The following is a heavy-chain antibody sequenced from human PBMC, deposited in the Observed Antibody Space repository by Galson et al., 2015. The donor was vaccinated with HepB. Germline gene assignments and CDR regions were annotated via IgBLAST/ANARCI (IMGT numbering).Heavy chain of an antibody. D-gene: IGHD2-15*01. Sequence: SVKVSCKASGFTFTSSAMQWVRQARGQRLEWIGWIVVGSGNTNYAQKFQERVTITRDMSTSTAYMELSSLRSEDTAVYYCAAESTLVVAATGAFDIWGQETMVTVSS. CDR3: AAESTLVVAATGAFDI. V-gene: IGHV1-58*02. CDR2: IVVGSGNT. J-gene: IGHJ3*02. CDR1: GFTFTSSA.